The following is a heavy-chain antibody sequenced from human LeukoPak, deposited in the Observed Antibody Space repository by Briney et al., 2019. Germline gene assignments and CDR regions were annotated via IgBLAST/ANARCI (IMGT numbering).Heavy chain of an antibody. CDR3: ARQVGTAGQEYFDY. V-gene: IGHV4-39*01. Sequence: SETLSLTCIVSGGSISSSSYYWGWIRQPPGKGLEWIGSIYYSGSTYYNPPLKSRVTISVDTSKNQFSLKLSSVTAADTAVYYCARQVGTAGQEYFDYWGQGTLVTVSS. CDR2: IYYSGST. J-gene: IGHJ4*02. CDR1: GGSISSSSYY. D-gene: IGHD1-1*01.